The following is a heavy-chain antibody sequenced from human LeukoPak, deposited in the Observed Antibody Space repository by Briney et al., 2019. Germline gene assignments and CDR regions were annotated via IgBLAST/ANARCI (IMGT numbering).Heavy chain of an antibody. J-gene: IGHJ6*03. V-gene: IGHV3-23*01. CDR2: ISGSGATA. Sequence: PGGSLRLSCAASGFTFSNFAMRWVRQAPGKGLEWVSGISGSGATAYYADSVKGRFTISRDNSKNTLFLQMTSLRAEDTAVYYCARDVAPRPYYYMDVWGRGTTVTVSS. CDR1: GFTFSNFA. D-gene: IGHD6-6*01. CDR3: ARDVAPRPYYYMDV.